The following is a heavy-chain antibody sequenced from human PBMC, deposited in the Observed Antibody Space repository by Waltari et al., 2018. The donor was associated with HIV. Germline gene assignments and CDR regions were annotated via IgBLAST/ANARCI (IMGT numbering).Heavy chain of an antibody. Sequence: EVQLVESGGALIQPGGSLRLSCAVSGFNVRTKYMSWVRQAPGKGLEWVSVIYIGGSTYDADSVKGRFTISRDEFRNTLNLQMNSLRVGDTAVYYCATHYEASGHEYFEHWGPGTLVAVSS. D-gene: IGHD1-26*01. J-gene: IGHJ1*01. CDR2: IYIGGST. CDR3: ATHYEASGHEYFEH. CDR1: GFNVRTKY. V-gene: IGHV3-53*01.